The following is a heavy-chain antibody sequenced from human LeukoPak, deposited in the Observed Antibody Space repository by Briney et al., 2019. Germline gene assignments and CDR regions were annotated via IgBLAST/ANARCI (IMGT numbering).Heavy chain of an antibody. Sequence: RPGGSLRLSCAASGFTFDDYAMHWVRQAPGKGLEWVSGISWNSGSIGYADSVKGRFTISRDNAKNSLYLQMNSLRAEDTALYYCAKGPGYYDSSGSTDYWGQGTLVTVSS. V-gene: IGHV3-9*01. CDR2: ISWNSGSI. CDR3: AKGPGYYDSSGSTDY. J-gene: IGHJ4*02. CDR1: GFTFDDYA. D-gene: IGHD3-22*01.